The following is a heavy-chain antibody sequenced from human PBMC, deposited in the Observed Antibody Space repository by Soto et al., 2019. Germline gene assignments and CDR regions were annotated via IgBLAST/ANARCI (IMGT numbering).Heavy chain of an antibody. CDR1: GGTFSSYA. D-gene: IGHD4-4*01. J-gene: IGHJ6*02. CDR3: ARVPDYSGYYYYGMDV. CDR2: IIPIFGTA. Sequence: ASVKVSCKASGGTFSSYAISWVRQAPGQGLEWMGGIIPIFGTANYAQKFQGRVTITADESTSTAYMELSSLRSEDTAVYYCARVPDYSGYYYYGMDVWGQGTTVTVSS. V-gene: IGHV1-69*13.